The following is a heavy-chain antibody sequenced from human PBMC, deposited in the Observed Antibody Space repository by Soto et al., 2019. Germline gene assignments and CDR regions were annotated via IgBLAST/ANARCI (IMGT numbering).Heavy chain of an antibody. CDR3: ARGYGAFDI. D-gene: IGHD3-16*01. J-gene: IGHJ3*02. Sequence: QVQLVESGGGVVQPGRSLRLSCAASGFTFSSYAMHWVRQAPGKGLEWVAVISYDGSNKYYADSVKGRFTISRDNSNNTLYLQMNSLRAEDTAVYYCARGYGAFDIWGQGTMVTVSS. CDR1: GFTFSSYA. V-gene: IGHV3-30-3*01. CDR2: ISYDGSNK.